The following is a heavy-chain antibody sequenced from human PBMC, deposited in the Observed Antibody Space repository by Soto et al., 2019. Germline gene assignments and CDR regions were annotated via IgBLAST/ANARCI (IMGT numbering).Heavy chain of an antibody. V-gene: IGHV3-48*02. Sequence: PGGSLRLSCAASGFTFSSCSTNWVRQAPGKGLEWLSYISSTSSTIYYADSVKGRFTISRDNAKNSLYLQMNSLRDEDTAVYYCASWPDAADYWGQGTLVTVSS. D-gene: IGHD6-25*01. CDR2: ISSTSSTI. J-gene: IGHJ4*02. CDR1: GFTFSSCS. CDR3: ASWPDAADY.